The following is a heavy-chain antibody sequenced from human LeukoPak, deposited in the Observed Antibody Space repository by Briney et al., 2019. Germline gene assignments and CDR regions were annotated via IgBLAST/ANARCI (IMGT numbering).Heavy chain of an antibody. J-gene: IGHJ4*02. CDR1: GFTFSSYA. D-gene: IGHD3-10*01. CDR2: ISGSGGGT. CDR3: AKDTNYYGSGSYRNPYYFDY. Sequence: GGSLRLSCAASGFTFSSYAMSWVRQAPGKGLEWVSAISGSGGGTYYADSVKGRFTISRDNSKNTLYLQMNSLRAEDTAVYYCAKDTNYYGSGSYRNPYYFDYWGQGTLVTVSS. V-gene: IGHV3-23*01.